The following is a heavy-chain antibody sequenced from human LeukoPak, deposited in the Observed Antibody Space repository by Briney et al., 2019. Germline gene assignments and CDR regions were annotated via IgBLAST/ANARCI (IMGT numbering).Heavy chain of an antibody. CDR1: GFTFSGST. V-gene: IGHV3-73*01. Sequence: GGSLRLSCAASGFTFSGSTMHWVRQASGKGLEWVGHIRSKANSYATVYAASVKGRFTISRDDSKNTAYLQMNSLKTEDTAVYYCAKDFRSSSGDVWGKGTTVTVSS. J-gene: IGHJ6*04. CDR2: IRSKANSYAT. CDR3: AKDFRSSSGDV. D-gene: IGHD6-6*01.